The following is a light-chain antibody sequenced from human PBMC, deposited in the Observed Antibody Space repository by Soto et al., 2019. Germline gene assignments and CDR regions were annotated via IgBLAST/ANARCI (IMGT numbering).Light chain of an antibody. Sequence: QSALTQPASVSGSPGQSITISCTGTSSDVGGYNYVSWYQQHPGKAPKLMIYEVSNRPSGVSNRFSGSKSGNTASLTISGLRAEVEADYYCSSYTSSSTQVFGGGTKLTVL. J-gene: IGLJ2*01. CDR3: SSYTSSSTQV. CDR1: SSDVGGYNY. V-gene: IGLV2-14*01. CDR2: EVS.